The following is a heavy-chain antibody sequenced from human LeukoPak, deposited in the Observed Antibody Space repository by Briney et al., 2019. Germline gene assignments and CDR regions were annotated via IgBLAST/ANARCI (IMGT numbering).Heavy chain of an antibody. CDR2: IYASGST. Sequence: SETLSLTCTVSGGSISSYYWSWIRQPAGKGLEWIGRIYASGSTNYNPSLKSRVTMSVDTSKNQFSLKLSSVTAADTAVYYCARGPHSSGYYSYDYWGQGTLVTVSS. CDR3: ARGPHSSGYYSYDY. CDR1: GGSISSYY. D-gene: IGHD3-22*01. V-gene: IGHV4-4*07. J-gene: IGHJ4*02.